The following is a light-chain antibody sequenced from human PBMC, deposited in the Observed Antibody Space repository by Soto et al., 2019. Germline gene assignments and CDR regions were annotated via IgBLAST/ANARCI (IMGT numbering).Light chain of an antibody. CDR3: QQSYSTPPT. V-gene: IGKV1-39*01. CDR1: QSISSY. J-gene: IGKJ2*01. Sequence: DIQMTQSPSSQSASVGDRVTITCRASQSISSYLNWYQQKPGKAPKLLIYAASSLQSGVPSRFSGSGSGTDFTLTISSLQLEDFATYYCQQSYSTPPTFGQGTKLEIK. CDR2: AAS.